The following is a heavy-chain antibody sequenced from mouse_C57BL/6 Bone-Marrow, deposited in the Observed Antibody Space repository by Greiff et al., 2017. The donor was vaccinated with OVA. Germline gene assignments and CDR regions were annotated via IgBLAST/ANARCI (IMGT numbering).Heavy chain of an antibody. Sequence: VQRVESGGGLVQPKGSLKLSCAASGFSFNTSAMNWVRQAPGKGLEWVARIRSKSNNYATYYADSVKDRFTISRDDSESMLYLQMNNLKTEDTAMYYCVRPGLYAMDYWGQGTSVTVSS. D-gene: IGHD3-1*01. J-gene: IGHJ4*01. CDR1: GFSFNTSA. CDR3: VRPGLYAMDY. CDR2: IRSKSNNYAT. V-gene: IGHV10-1*01.